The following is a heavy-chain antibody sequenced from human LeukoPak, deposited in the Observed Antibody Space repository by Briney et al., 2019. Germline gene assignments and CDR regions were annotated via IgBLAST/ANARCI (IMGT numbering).Heavy chain of an antibody. CDR3: ARAGSSSWYGYYFDY. D-gene: IGHD6-13*01. CDR1: GGSISSGGYY. J-gene: IGHJ4*02. Sequence: SETPSLTCTVSGGSISSGGYYWSWIRQHPGKGLEWIGYIYYSGSTYYNPSLKSRVTISVDTSKNQFSLKLSSVTAADTAVYYCARAGSSSWYGYYFDYWGQGTLVTVSS. V-gene: IGHV4-31*03. CDR2: IYYSGST.